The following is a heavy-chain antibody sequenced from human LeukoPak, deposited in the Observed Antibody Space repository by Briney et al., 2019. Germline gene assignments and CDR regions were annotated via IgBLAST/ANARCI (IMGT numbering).Heavy chain of an antibody. CDR1: GFTFSSYA. V-gene: IGHV3-30-3*01. D-gene: IGHD2-21*01. CDR3: ARDGDYEGPDY. Sequence: PGRSLRLSCAASGFTFSSYAMHWVRQAPGKGLEWVAVISYDGSNKYYADSVKGRFTISRDNSKNTLYLQMNSLRAEDTAVYYCARDGDYEGPDYWGQGTLVTVSS. CDR2: ISYDGSNK. J-gene: IGHJ4*02.